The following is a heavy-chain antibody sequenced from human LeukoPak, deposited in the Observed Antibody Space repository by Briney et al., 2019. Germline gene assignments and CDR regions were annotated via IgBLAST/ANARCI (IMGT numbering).Heavy chain of an antibody. CDR3: ASGYSGYDEAGDDAFDI. CDR2: ISSSGSTI. D-gene: IGHD5-12*01. V-gene: IGHV3-48*04. CDR1: GFTFSSYS. Sequence: GGSLRLSCAASGFTFSSYSMNWVRQAPGKGLEWVSYISSSGSTIYYADSVKGRFTISRDNAKNSLYLQMNSLRAEDTAVYYCASGYSGYDEAGDDAFDIWGQGTMVTVSS. J-gene: IGHJ3*02.